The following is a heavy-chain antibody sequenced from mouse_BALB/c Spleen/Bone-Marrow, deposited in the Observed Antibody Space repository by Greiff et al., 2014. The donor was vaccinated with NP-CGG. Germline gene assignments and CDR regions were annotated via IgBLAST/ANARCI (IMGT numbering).Heavy chain of an antibody. Sequence: VQGVESGPGLVAPSQSLSITCTVSGFSLTSYGVHWVRQPPGKGLEWLGVIWAGGSTNYNPALMSRLSISKDNSKSQVFLKMNSLQTDDTAMYYCARVTGTDWYFDVWGAGTTVTVSS. CDR2: IWAGGST. J-gene: IGHJ1*01. CDR3: ARVTGTDWYFDV. D-gene: IGHD4-1*01. CDR1: GFSLTSYG. V-gene: IGHV2-9*02.